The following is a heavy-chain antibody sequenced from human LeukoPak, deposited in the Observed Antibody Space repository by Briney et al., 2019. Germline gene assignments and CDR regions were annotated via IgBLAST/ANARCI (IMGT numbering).Heavy chain of an antibody. V-gene: IGHV3-23*01. Sequence: GGSLRLSCAASGFTFSSYAMSWVRQAPGKGLEWVSAISGSGGSTYYADSVKGRFTISRDNSKNTLYLQMNSLRAEDTAVYYCAQGTFYYGSGSYSYFDYWGQGTLVTVSS. D-gene: IGHD3-10*01. J-gene: IGHJ4*02. CDR1: GFTFSSYA. CDR2: ISGSGGST. CDR3: AQGTFYYGSGSYSYFDY.